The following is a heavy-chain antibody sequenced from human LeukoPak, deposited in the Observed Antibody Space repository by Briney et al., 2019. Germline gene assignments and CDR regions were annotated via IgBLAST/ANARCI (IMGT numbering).Heavy chain of an antibody. CDR3: AKRVPYSSSSVYFDY. D-gene: IGHD6-6*01. J-gene: IGHJ4*02. CDR1: GFTFSSYG. V-gene: IGHV3-23*01. Sequence: PGRSLRLSCAVSGFTFSSYGMSWVRQAPGKGLEWVSAISDSGSDTYYADSVNGRFTISKDNSKNTLYLRMNSLRADDTAVYYCAKRVPYSSSSVYFDYWGQGTLVTVSS. CDR2: ISDSGSDT.